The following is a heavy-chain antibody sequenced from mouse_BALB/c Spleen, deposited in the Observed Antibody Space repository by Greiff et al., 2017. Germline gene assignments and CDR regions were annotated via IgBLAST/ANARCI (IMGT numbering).Heavy chain of an antibody. V-gene: IGHV1S126*01. J-gene: IGHJ3*01. CDR1: GYSFTSYW. CDR2: IHPIGSDT. CDR3: ARVDDGYWLAD. Sequence: QVQLQQPGAGLVRPGASVMLSCNASGYSFTSYWSNWVKQRPGQGLEWIGMIHPIGSDTRINQKFTDKATLTVDKYSCTAYMQLRSPTSEDSAVYFCARVDDGYWLADWGQGTLVTVSA. D-gene: IGHD1-2*01.